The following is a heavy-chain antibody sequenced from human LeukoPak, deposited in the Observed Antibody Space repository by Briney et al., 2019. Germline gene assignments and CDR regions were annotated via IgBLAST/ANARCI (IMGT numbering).Heavy chain of an antibody. J-gene: IGHJ3*02. V-gene: IGHV1-3*01. CDR2: INAGNGNT. Sequence: ASVKVSCKASGYTFTSYAMHWVRQAPGQRLEWMGWINAGNGNTKYSQKFQGRVTITRDTSASTAYMELSSLRSEDTAVYYCARDSVYSGYDYGAFDIWGQGTMVTVSS. CDR1: GYTFTSYA. D-gene: IGHD5-12*01. CDR3: ARDSVYSGYDYGAFDI.